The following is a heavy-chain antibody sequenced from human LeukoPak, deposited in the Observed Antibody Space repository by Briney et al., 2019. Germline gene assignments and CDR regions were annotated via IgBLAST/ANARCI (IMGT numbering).Heavy chain of an antibody. Sequence: SVKVSCKAPGGTFSSYAISWVRQAPGQGLEWMGGIIPIFGTANYAQEFQGRVTITADKSTSTAYMELSSLRSEDTAVYYCASVYVMGYCSGGSCYSGLDYWGQGTLVTVSS. CDR3: ASVYVMGYCSGGSCYSGLDY. J-gene: IGHJ4*02. CDR2: IIPIFGTA. V-gene: IGHV1-69*06. CDR1: GGTFSSYA. D-gene: IGHD2-15*01.